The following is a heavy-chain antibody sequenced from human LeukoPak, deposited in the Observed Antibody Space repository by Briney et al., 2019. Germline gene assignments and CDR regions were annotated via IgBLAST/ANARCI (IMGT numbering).Heavy chain of an antibody. D-gene: IGHD3-22*01. V-gene: IGHV4-59*01. CDR1: GGXISSYY. CDR2: IYDSGST. Sequence: SETLSLTCTVAGGXISSYYWSWIRQPPGKGLEWGGNIYDSGSTNYNPSLKSRVTISVDTSKNQCSLKLSSVTAADTAVYYCARQSISGSSLSYFDYWGQGTLVNVSS. CDR3: ARQSISGSSLSYFDY. J-gene: IGHJ4*02.